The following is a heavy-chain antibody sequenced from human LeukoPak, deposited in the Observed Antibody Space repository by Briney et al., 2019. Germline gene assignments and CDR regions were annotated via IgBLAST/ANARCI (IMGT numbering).Heavy chain of an antibody. V-gene: IGHV3-7*01. J-gene: IGHJ4*02. CDR3: AGGRDVYRY. D-gene: IGHD5-24*01. Sequence: GGSLRLSCAASGFTFSSYWMTWVRQAPGKRPEWVANIKQDGSEKYYVDSVKGRFTISRDNAKNSLYLQMNSLRAEDTAVYYCAGGRDVYRYWGQGTLVTVSS. CDR2: IKQDGSEK. CDR1: GFTFSSYW.